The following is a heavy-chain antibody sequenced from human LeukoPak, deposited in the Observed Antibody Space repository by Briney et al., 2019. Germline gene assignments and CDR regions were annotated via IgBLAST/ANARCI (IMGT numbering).Heavy chain of an antibody. D-gene: IGHD1-14*01. CDR1: GGSISSYY. Sequence: SETLSLTCTVSGGSISSYYWSWIRQPPGEGLEWIGYIYYSGSTNYNPSLKSRVTISVGTSKNQFSLKLSSVTAADTAVYYCARLSTGPDYWGQGTLVTVSS. J-gene: IGHJ4*02. CDR2: IYYSGST. CDR3: ARLSTGPDY. V-gene: IGHV4-59*08.